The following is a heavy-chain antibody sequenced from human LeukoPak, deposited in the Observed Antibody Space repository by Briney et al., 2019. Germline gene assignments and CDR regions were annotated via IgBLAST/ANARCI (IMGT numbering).Heavy chain of an antibody. Sequence: VASVTVSCKASGGTFSSYAISWVRQAPGQGLEWMGGIIPIFGTANYAQKFQGRVTITADESTSTAYMELSSLRSEDTAVYYCARTPGIYYYGMDVWGQGTTVTVSS. CDR1: GGTFSSYA. CDR2: IIPIFGTA. CDR3: ARTPGIYYYGMDV. D-gene: IGHD2-15*01. J-gene: IGHJ6*02. V-gene: IGHV1-69*13.